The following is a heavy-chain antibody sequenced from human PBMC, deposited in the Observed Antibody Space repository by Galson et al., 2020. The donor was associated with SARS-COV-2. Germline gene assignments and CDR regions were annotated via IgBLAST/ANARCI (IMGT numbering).Heavy chain of an antibody. CDR2: IYHSGST. CDR3: ARASASSSSWFYYYYGMDV. V-gene: IGHV4-4*02. J-gene: IGHJ6*02. CDR1: GGSISSSNW. D-gene: IGHD6-13*01. Sequence: SETLSLTCAVSGGSISSSNWWRWVRQPPGKGLEWIGEIYHSGSTNYNPSLKSRVTISVDKSKNQFSLKLSSVTAADTAVYYCARASASSSSWFYYYYGMDVWGQGTTVTVSS.